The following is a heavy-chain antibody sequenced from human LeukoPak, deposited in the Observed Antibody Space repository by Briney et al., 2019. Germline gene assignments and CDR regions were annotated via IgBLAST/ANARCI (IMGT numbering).Heavy chain of an antibody. CDR1: GGTFSSYA. CDR2: IIPIFGTA. CDR3: ARFDEPRITMIVGDY. J-gene: IGHJ4*02. Sequence: EASVKVSCKASGGTFSSYAISWVRQAPGQGLEWMGGIIPIFGTANYAQKFQGRVTITADESTSTAYMELSSLRSEDTAVYYCARFDEPRITMIVGDYWGQGTLVTVSS. V-gene: IGHV1-69*01. D-gene: IGHD3-22*01.